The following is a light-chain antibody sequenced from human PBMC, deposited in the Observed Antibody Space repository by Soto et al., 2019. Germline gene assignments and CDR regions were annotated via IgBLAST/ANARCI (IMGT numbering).Light chain of an antibody. CDR3: QQRSKWPGT. Sequence: DTVLAQNPATLSCRPGVWITLSGRASQSVSSYLAWYQQKPGQAPRLLIYDASNRATGIPARFSGSGSGTDFTLTISSLEPEDFAVYYCQQRSKWPGTFGQGTGGYQ. CDR2: DAS. CDR1: QSVSSY. V-gene: IGKV3-11*01. J-gene: IGKJ1*01.